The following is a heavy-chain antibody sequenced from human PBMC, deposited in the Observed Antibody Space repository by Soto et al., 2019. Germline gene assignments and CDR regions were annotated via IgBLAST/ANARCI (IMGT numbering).Heavy chain of an antibody. V-gene: IGHV3-30*04. D-gene: IGHD2-21*01. CDR2: ISFDGSHK. CDR1: GFTFSSYA. CDR3: AREVVITFSPPQYYSGMDV. Sequence: GGSLRLSCAASGFTFSSYAMHWVRQAPGKGLEWVTFISFDGSHKYYAVSVRGRFTISRDNAKNTLYLQMNSLRADDTAVYYCAREVVITFSPPQYYSGMDVWGQGTTVTVSS. J-gene: IGHJ6*02.